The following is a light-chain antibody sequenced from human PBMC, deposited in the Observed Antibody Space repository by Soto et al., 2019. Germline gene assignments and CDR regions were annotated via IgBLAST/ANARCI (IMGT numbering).Light chain of an antibody. CDR2: GAS. V-gene: IGKV3-15*01. CDR1: QSVGSN. J-gene: IGKJ4*01. Sequence: EVLLTQSPATLSASPGAGATLSCRASQSVGSNLAWYQQKPGQTPRVLIYGASTRAIGIPARFSGSGFGTEFTLTISSLQSEDFVVYYCQQYSNWPLLSFGGGTKVEIK. CDR3: QQYSNWPLLS.